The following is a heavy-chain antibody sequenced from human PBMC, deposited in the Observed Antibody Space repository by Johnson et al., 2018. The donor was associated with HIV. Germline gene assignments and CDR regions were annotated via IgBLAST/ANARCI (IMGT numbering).Heavy chain of an antibody. CDR1: GFTFSSYG. D-gene: IGHD1-26*01. CDR3: VRDLGVGGTVPQAVAFDI. CDR2: IWYDGSHK. V-gene: IGHV3-33*01. Sequence: QVQLVESGGGVVQPGRSLRLSCAASGFTFSSYGMHWVRQAPGKGLEWVAVIWYDGSHKYYAESVKGRFTVSRDNSKNTLYMQMNSLRTEDTAGYYCVRDLGVGGTVPQAVAFDIWGQGTMVTVSS. J-gene: IGHJ3*02.